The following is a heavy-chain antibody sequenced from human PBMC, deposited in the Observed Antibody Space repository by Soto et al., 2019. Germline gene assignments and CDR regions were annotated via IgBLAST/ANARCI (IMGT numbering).Heavy chain of an antibody. CDR1: GGSISSYY. CDR3: AREGGTAAGQIDY. J-gene: IGHJ4*02. CDR2: IYYSGST. D-gene: IGHD6-13*01. V-gene: IGHV4-59*01. Sequence: TLSLTCTVSGGSISSYYWSWIRQPPGKGLEWIGYIYYSGSTNYNPSLKSRVTISVDTSKNQFSLKLSSVTAADTAVYYCAREGGTAAGQIDYWGQGTLVTVSS.